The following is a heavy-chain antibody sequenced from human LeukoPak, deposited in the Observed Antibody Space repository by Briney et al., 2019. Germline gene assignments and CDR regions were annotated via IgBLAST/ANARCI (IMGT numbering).Heavy chain of an antibody. CDR1: GYTFTGYY. CDR2: FNPNSGGT. Sequence: ASVKVSCKAPGYTFTGYYMRWVRKAPGQELECIGCFNPNSGGTNYALKLQGWVTMTRYTSISTAYMELSRLRSDDTAVYYCARDLEVDYDSSGYYYLYWGQGTLVTVSS. J-gene: IGHJ4*02. CDR3: ARDLEVDYDSSGYYYLY. V-gene: IGHV1-2*04. D-gene: IGHD3-22*01.